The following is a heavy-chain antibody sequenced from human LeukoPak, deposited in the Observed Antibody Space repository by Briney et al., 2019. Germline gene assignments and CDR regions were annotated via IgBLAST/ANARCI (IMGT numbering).Heavy chain of an antibody. J-gene: IGHJ4*02. V-gene: IGHV1-69*05. CDR3: ARSALWGGILTGYFDY. CDR2: IIPIFGTA. CDR1: GGTFSSCA. Sequence: SVKVSCMASGGTFSSCAISWVRQAPGQGLEWMGGIIPIFGTANYAQKFQGRVTITTDESTSTACMELSSLRSEDTAVYYCARSALWGGILTGYFDYWGQGTLVTVSS. D-gene: IGHD3-9*01.